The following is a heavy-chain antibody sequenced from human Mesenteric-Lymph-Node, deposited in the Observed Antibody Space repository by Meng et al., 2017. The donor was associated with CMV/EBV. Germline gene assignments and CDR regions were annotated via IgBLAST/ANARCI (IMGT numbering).Heavy chain of an antibody. CDR1: GFTFNSYA. D-gene: IGHD2-2*01. V-gene: IGHV3-23*01. J-gene: IGHJ4*02. Sequence: GGSLRLSCAASGFTFNSYAMSWVRQAPGKGLEWVSTISGSGNNTYYADSMKGRFTISRDNSKITLYLQMSSLTAEDTAVYYCAKDRFEYQLLSFFDYWGQGTLVTVSS. CDR2: ISGSGNNT. CDR3: AKDRFEYQLLSFFDY.